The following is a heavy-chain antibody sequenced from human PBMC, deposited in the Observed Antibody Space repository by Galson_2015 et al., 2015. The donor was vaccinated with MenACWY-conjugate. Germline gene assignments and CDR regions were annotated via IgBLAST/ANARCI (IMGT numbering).Heavy chain of an antibody. CDR1: GFTFRNYW. J-gene: IGHJ6*02. CDR3: ARGHYGMDV. CDR2: IKKDGSEK. V-gene: IGHV3-7*03. Sequence: SLRLSCAASGFTFRNYWMTWVRQAPGKGLEWVASIKKDGSEKYYVDSVKGRFTISRVNAKNSLYLEMNSLGVEDTAVYSCARGHYGMDVSGHGTTATASS.